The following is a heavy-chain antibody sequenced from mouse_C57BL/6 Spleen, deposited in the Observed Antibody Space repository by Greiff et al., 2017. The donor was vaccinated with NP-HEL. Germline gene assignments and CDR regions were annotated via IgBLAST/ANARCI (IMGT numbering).Heavy chain of an antibody. V-gene: IGHV1-15*01. CDR1: GYTFTDYE. CDR2: IDPETGGT. J-gene: IGHJ2*01. Sequence: VQLQQSGAELVRPGASVTLSCTASGYTFTDYEMHWVKPTPVHGLEWIGAIDPETGGTAYNQKFKGKAILTADKSSSTAYMELRSLTSEDSAVYYCTRGPYFDDWGQGTTLTVSS. CDR3: TRGPYFDD.